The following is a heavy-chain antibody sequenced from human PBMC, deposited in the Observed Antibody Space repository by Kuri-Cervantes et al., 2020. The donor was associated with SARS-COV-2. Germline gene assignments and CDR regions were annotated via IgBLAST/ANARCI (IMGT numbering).Heavy chain of an antibody. CDR2: IYSGGST. V-gene: IGHV3-53*01. CDR3: AKDAGYSSSWYVGGSIWFDP. J-gene: IGHJ5*02. Sequence: GESLKISCAAPGFTVSSNYMSWVRQAPGKGLEWVSVIYSGGSTYYADSVKGRFTISRDNSKNTLYLQMNSLRAEDTAVYYCAKDAGYSSSWYVGGSIWFDPWGQGTLVTVSS. D-gene: IGHD6-13*01. CDR1: GFTVSSNY.